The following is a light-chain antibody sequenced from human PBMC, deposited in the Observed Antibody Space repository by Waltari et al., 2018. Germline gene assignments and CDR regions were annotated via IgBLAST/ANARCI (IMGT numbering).Light chain of an antibody. V-gene: IGLV1-40*01. CDR3: QSYDTTLSVV. J-gene: IGLJ2*01. Sequence: QSVLTQPPSVSGAPGQRVSISCTGSTSNIGAGYDVHWYQQGPGKAPKLIIYGSNPLPLGVPDRFFGAQYGTSASLAIIGLQAEDEGDYYCQSYDTTLSVVFGGGTKLTVL. CDR1: TSNIGAGYD. CDR2: GSN.